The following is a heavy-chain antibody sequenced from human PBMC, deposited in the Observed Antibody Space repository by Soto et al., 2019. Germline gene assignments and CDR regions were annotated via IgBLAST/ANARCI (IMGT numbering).Heavy chain of an antibody. J-gene: IGHJ4*02. V-gene: IGHV1-18*01. CDR1: GYTFTTYG. CDR2: ISAYYGST. Sequence: QVQMVQSGAEVKKPGASVKVSCKASGYTFTTYGLSWVRQAPGQGLEWMGWISAYYGSTNYAQKFQGRGTMTTDTPTSTAYMELRSLRSDDTAVYYCVREEEVLRGVVSLAYWGQGTLVTVSS. D-gene: IGHD3-10*01. CDR3: VREEEVLRGVVSLAY.